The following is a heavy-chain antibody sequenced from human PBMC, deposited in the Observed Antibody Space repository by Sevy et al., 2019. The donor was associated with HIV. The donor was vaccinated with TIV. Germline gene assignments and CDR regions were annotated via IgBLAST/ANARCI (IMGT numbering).Heavy chain of an antibody. J-gene: IGHJ4*02. CDR2: ISGTGNTI. CDR3: ARVPLYSDSHINDY. Sequence: GGSLRLSCAASGFTFSPYSMNWFRQSPGKGLGWLSYISGTGNTIYYTGSVKGRFTISRDNAKNSLYLQMNSLRVEDTAMYYCARVPLYSDSHINDYWGQGTLVTVSS. CDR1: GFTFSPYS. D-gene: IGHD3-22*01. V-gene: IGHV3-48*04.